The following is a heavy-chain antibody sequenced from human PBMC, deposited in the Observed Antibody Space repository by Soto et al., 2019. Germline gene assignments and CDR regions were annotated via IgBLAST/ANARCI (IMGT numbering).Heavy chain of an antibody. CDR1: GYTFTSYD. D-gene: IGHD3-22*01. CDR2: MNPNSGNT. CDR3: ARVDGYYYDSSGLSDY. Sequence: ASVKVSCKASGYTFTSYDINWVRQATGQGLEWMGWMNPNSGNTGYAQKFQGRVTMTRNTSISTAYMELSSLRSEDTAVYYCARVDGYYYDSSGLSDYWGQGNLVTVSS. J-gene: IGHJ4*02. V-gene: IGHV1-8*01.